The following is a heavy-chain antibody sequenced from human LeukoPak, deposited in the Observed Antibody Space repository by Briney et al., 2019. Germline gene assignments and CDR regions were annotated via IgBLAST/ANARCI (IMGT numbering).Heavy chain of an antibody. CDR1: GGSISRDDYY. D-gene: IGHD4-11*01. CDR2: IYYSEST. V-gene: IGHV4-30-4*01. J-gene: IGHJ2*01. CDR3: ASHHDCSNYGYFDL. Sequence: QTLSLPCTVSGGSISRDDYYWGWIRRPPGKGLEWIGYIYYSESTYYDPSLKRRVTLPLHTSKSHYSLRLSSVAAADTAVYYCASHHDCSNYGYFDLWARGTRLRVSS.